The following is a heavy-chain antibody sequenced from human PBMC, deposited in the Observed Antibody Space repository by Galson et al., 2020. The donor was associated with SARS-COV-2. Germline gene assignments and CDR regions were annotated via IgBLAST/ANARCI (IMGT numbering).Heavy chain of an antibody. CDR3: ARESWGSLDP. Sequence: GESLKISCAAPGFIFSDAHMTWISKAPGKGLEWISYIKNGGDTIYYADSVKGRFTMSRDNANNLLYLQMNSLRVEDTAMYYCARESWGSLDPWGQGTLVTVST. CDR2: IKNGGDTI. J-gene: IGHJ5*02. D-gene: IGHD3-16*01. CDR1: GFIFSDAH. V-gene: IGHV3-11*01.